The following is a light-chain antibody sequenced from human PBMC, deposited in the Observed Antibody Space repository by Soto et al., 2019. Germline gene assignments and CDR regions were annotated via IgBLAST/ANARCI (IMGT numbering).Light chain of an antibody. J-gene: IGKJ2*01. Sequence: EIVLTQSPGTLSLSPGERATLSCRASQSVSSNYLAWYQQKPGQAPRLLIYGASGRATGIPGRFSGSGSGTDFTLTISRLEPEDFAVYYCQQYGSSPYTFGQGTKLEIK. CDR3: QQYGSSPYT. CDR1: QSVSSNY. CDR2: GAS. V-gene: IGKV3-20*01.